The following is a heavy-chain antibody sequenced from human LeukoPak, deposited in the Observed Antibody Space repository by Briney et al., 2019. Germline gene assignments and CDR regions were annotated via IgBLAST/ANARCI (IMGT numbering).Heavy chain of an antibody. CDR2: IYYSGST. Sequence: PSETLSLTCTASGGSISSYYWSWIRQPPGKGLEWIGYIYYSGSTNYNPSLKSRVTISVDTSKNQFSLKLSSVTAADTAVYYCARRQQRVHKYYYDSSGRRNYWYFDLWGRGTLVTVSS. J-gene: IGHJ2*01. CDR3: ARRQQRVHKYYYDSSGRRNYWYFDL. CDR1: GGSISSYY. D-gene: IGHD3-22*01. V-gene: IGHV4-59*12.